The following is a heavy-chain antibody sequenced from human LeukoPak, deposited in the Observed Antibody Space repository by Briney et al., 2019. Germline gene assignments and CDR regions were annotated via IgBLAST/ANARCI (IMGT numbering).Heavy chain of an antibody. CDR1: AFTFHDHG. J-gene: IGHJ4*02. CDR3: AREEGPHFDC. CDR2: LNWNGDNT. Sequence: GGSLRLSCAASAFTFHDHGMSWVRQVPGQGLEWVSALNWNGDNTGYADSVKGRFTISRDNAKKSLYLQMNSLTAEDTAYYYCAREEGPHFDCWGQGTLVTVSS. V-gene: IGHV3-20*04.